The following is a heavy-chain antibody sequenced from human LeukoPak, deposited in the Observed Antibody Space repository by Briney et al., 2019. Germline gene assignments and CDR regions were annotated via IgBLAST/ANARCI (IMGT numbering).Heavy chain of an antibody. CDR2: ISSSSTYI. CDR3: ARDSSSSPDY. J-gene: IGHJ4*02. V-gene: IGHV3-21*01. CDR1: GFTFSSYS. Sequence: SGGSLRLSCAASGFTFSSYSMNRVRQAPGKGLEWVSSISSSSTYISYADSVKGRFTISRDNAKNSLYLQMNSLRAEDTAVYYCARDSSSSPDYWGQGTLVTVSS.